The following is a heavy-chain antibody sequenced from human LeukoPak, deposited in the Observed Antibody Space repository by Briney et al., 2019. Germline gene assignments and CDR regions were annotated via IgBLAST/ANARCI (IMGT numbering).Heavy chain of an antibody. CDR2: VSGDDGT. CDR1: GFTFDDYA. CDR3: AKDVDDSGGYLDY. Sequence: GGSLRLSCAASGFTFDDYAMHWVRQAPGKGLEWVSLVSGDDGTYYADSVKGRFTISRDSRKSSLYLHMNSLRTEDTALYYCAKDVDDSGGYLDYWGQGTLVTVSS. V-gene: IGHV3-43*02. D-gene: IGHD3-22*01. J-gene: IGHJ4*02.